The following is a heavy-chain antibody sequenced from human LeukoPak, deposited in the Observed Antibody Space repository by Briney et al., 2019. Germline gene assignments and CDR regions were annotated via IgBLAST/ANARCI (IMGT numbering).Heavy chain of an antibody. CDR1: GYTFTSYS. CDR3: ARDYGDPTGVW. V-gene: IGHV1-18*01. CDR2: ISAYSGNT. J-gene: IGHJ4*02. Sequence: ASVKVSCKASGYTFTSYSISWVRQAPGQGLEWMGCISAYSGNTHYAQQFQGRVTMTTDTSTSTAYMELRSLRSDDTAVYYCARDYGDPTGVWWGQGTLVTVSS. D-gene: IGHD4-17*01.